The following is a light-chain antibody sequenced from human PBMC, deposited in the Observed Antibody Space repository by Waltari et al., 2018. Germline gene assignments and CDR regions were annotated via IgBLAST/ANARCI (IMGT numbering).Light chain of an antibody. CDR3: SSYITSSTL. CDR2: DVS. V-gene: IGLV2-14*01. Sequence: QSALTQPASVSGSPGQSITIPCTGTSSDVGCNYVSWYQQFPGKAPKLLIYDVSHRPSGVSNRFSGSKSGNTASLTISGLQAEDEADYLCSSYITSSTLFGGGTKLTVL. CDR1: SSDVGCNY. J-gene: IGLJ2*01.